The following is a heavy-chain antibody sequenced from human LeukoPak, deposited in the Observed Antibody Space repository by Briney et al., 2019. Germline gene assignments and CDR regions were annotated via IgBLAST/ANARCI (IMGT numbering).Heavy chain of an antibody. J-gene: IGHJ4*02. CDR3: AKGGNQRAGSCSGGSCYLFEH. Sequence: GGSLRLSCSASGFTFNYYYMNWVRQAPGKGLEWLSCISGTTGAIFYADSVKGRFTISRDNSKNTLYLQMNSLRAEDTAVYYCAKGGNQRAGSCSGGSCYLFEHWGQGTLVTVSS. CDR2: ISGTTGAI. CDR1: GFTFNYYY. D-gene: IGHD2-15*01. V-gene: IGHV3-23*01.